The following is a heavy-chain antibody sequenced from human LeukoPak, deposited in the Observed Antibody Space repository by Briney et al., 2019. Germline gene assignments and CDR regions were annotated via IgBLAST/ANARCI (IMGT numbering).Heavy chain of an antibody. CDR3: ARDAYNWKHYYYMDV. J-gene: IGHJ6*03. D-gene: IGHD1-1*01. CDR2: INPNSGGT. V-gene: IGHV1-2*02. Sequence: ASVKVSCKASGYSFTGYYMHWVRQAPGQGLEWMVWINPNSGGTNYAQKFQGRVTMTRDTSISTAYMELSRLRSDDTAVYYCARDAYNWKHYYYMDVWGKGTTVTVSS. CDR1: GYSFTGYY.